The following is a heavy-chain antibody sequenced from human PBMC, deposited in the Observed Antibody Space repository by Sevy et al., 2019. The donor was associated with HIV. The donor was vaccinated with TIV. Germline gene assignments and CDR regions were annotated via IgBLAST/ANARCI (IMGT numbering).Heavy chain of an antibody. D-gene: IGHD1-26*01. CDR2: ISYDGSNK. CDR1: GFTFSSYA. CDR3: ARDDSSGSLYPHY. Sequence: GGSLGLSCAASGFTFSSYAMHWVRQAPGKGLEWVAVISYDGSNKYYADSVKGRFTISRDNSKNTLYLQMNSLRAEDTAVYYCARDDSSGSLYPHYWGQGTLVTVSS. J-gene: IGHJ4*02. V-gene: IGHV3-30-3*01.